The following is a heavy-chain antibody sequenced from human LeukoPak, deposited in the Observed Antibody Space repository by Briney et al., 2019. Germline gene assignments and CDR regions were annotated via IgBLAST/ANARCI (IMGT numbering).Heavy chain of an antibody. CDR1: GFTFSSYW. D-gene: IGHD6-6*01. V-gene: IGHV3-7*01. CDR3: ARIKNSSELRGYYYMDV. Sequence: GGSLRLSCAASGFTFSSYWMSWVRQAPGKGLELVANIKQDGSEKYYVDSVKGRFTISRDNAKNSLYLQMNSLRAEDTAVYYCARIKNSSELRGYYYMDVWGKGTTVTVSS. J-gene: IGHJ6*03. CDR2: IKQDGSEK.